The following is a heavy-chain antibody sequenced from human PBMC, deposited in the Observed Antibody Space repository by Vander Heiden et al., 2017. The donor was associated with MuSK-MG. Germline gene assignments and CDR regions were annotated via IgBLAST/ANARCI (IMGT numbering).Heavy chain of an antibody. CDR3: ARGNRGYSAYDRLKYASVRGVED. D-gene: IGHD3-10*02. CDR2: VTHRGSV. J-gene: IGHJ4*02. V-gene: IGHV4-34*02. CDR1: GGSFSDYY. Sequence: QVQLQQCGAGLLNPSETLSLTFAVYGGSFSDYYWSWVRQPPGNGLEWLGEVTHRGSVSYRPSPTTRGTIPLTTSKSPVSLILTSMPAADTAIYYCARGNRGYSAYDRLKYASVRGVEDWGQGTPVTVSS.